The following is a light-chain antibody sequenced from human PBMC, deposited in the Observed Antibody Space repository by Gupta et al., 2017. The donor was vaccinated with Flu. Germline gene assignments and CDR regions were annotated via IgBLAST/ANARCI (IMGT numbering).Light chain of an antibody. Sequence: QSVLTPPLSLSSAPRQKVTFSPSGSNSNIGINYVTWYQQIPGTAPQLIIYNNGQLPSGIPDRFSGSKSGTSATLGITGLRTGDEAVYYCGTWDNNLNEVVFGGGTKLAVL. CDR2: NNG. CDR1: NSNIGINY. V-gene: IGLV1-51*01. CDR3: GTWDNNLNEVV. J-gene: IGLJ2*01.